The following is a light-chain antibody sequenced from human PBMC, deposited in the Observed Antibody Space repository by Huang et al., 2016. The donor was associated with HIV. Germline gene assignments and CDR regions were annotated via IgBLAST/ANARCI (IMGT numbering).Light chain of an antibody. J-gene: IGKJ1*01. CDR3: QQYNNWRT. V-gene: IGKV3-15*01. CDR2: VAS. CDR1: QSVSSK. Sequence: EIVMTQSPATLSVSPGQRATLSCRASQSVSSKLAWYQQKPGQAPRLIIYVASTRATGIPARFSGSGSGTEFTLTISSLQSEDFAVYYCQQYNNWRTFGQWTKVEIK.